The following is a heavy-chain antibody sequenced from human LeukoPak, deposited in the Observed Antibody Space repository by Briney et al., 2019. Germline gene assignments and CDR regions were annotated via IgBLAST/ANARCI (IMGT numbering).Heavy chain of an antibody. V-gene: IGHV3-7*04. Sequence: GGSLRLSCAGSGLTFSSYWMTWVRQAPGKGLEWVANIKPDGSEKAYVDSVKGRFTISRDNAKNSLFLQMSTLRAEDTAVYYCARVPATVKADYWGQGTLVTVSS. CDR2: IKPDGSEK. CDR3: ARVPATVKADY. CDR1: GLTFSSYW. D-gene: IGHD4-17*01. J-gene: IGHJ4*02.